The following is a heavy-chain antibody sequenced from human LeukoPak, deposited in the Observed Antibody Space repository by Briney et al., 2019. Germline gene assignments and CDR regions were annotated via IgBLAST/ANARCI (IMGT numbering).Heavy chain of an antibody. Sequence: GGSLRLSCAASGFTFSSYNMNWVRQAPGKGLEWVSSINSGSTYINYADSVRGRFTISRDNAENSLYLQMSSLRAEDTAVYYCARVSLGNNYGSGSYDYWGQGTLVTVSS. D-gene: IGHD3-10*01. CDR3: ARVSLGNNYGSGSYDY. CDR1: GFTFSSYN. V-gene: IGHV3-21*01. CDR2: INSGSTYI. J-gene: IGHJ4*02.